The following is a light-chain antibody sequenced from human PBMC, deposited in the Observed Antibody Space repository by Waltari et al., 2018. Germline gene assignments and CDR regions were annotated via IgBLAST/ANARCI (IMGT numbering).Light chain of an antibody. CDR2: GTS. V-gene: IGKV3-20*01. Sequence: CMASQSVTSISLTWYQKKVGQAPRLLIYGTSSRATGIPDRFSGSGSGTEFTLTISRLEPEDFAVYYCQQYDGEVVTFGGGTKVEI. CDR3: QQYDGEVVT. J-gene: IGKJ4*01. CDR1: QSVTSIS.